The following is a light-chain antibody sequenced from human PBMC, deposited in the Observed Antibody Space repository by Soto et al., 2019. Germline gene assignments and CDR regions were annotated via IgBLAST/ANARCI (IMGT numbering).Light chain of an antibody. Sequence: EIVLTQTPSTLSLSPGDTATLSCRASQRFVSGHLAWYQQRPGQAPRLLIYEASNRAPGVPDRFSGSGSGTEFTLTITSLQPDDFATYYCQQYNRYSYTFGQGTRLEIK. V-gene: IGKV3-20*01. CDR1: QRFVSGH. CDR2: EAS. J-gene: IGKJ5*01. CDR3: QQYNRYSYT.